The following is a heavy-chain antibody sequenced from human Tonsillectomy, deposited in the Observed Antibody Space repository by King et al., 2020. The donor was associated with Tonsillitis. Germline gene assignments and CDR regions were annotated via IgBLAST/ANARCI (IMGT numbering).Heavy chain of an antibody. CDR1: GGSFDNDA. J-gene: IGHJ6*03. V-gene: IGHV1-69*01. CDR3: ARAPRDNRYGYPFYYYYMDV. CDR2: IIPIFATA. D-gene: IGHD5-18*01. Sequence: QLVQSGAEVKKPGSSVKVSCKASGGSFDNDAITWVRQAPGQGLEWMGGIIPIFATANYAQSFQGRVTITADESTGTAYMELSSLTSEDTAVYYCARAPRDNRYGYPFYYYYMDVWGAGTMVTVSS.